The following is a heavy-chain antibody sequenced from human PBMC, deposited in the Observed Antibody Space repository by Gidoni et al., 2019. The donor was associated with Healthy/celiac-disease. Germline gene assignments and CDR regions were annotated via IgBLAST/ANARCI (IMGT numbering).Heavy chain of an antibody. Sequence: QVQLVQSGAEVKKPGASVKVSCKVSGYTLTELSMHWVRQAPGKGLEWMGGFDPEDGETFYAQKFQGRVTMTEDTSTDTAYMELSSLRSEDTAVYYCATVGRYCSGGSCYPGDWFDPWGQGTLVTVSS. CDR1: GYTLTELS. V-gene: IGHV1-24*01. CDR3: ATVGRYCSGGSCYPGDWFDP. CDR2: FDPEDGET. D-gene: IGHD2-15*01. J-gene: IGHJ5*02.